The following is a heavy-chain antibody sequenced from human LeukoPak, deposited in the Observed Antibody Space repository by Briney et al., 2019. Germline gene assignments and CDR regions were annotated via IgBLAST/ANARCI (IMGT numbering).Heavy chain of an antibody. V-gene: IGHV3-30*03. CDR3: ARDVISRQMITLGLGF. CDR1: GFTFNSYG. CDR2: ISYDGSKR. Sequence: GGSLRLSCVTSGFTFNSYGFYWVRQAPGKGLEWVAVISYDGSKRYYADPVKGRFTISRDTSNKTAYLEMNSLRVDDTAVYYCARDVISRQMITLGLGFWGQGTLVTVSS. J-gene: IGHJ4*02. D-gene: IGHD1-20*01.